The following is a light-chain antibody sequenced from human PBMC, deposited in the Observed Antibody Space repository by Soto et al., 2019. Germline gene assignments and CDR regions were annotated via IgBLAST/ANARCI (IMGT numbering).Light chain of an antibody. CDR2: EVS. CDR1: SSDVGGYNY. J-gene: IGLJ1*01. Sequence: QSVLTQPPSASGSPGQSVTISCTGTSSDVGGYNYVSWYQQHPGKAPKVIIYEVSKRPSGVPDRFSASKSGTSASLAISGLQSEDEADYYCAAWDDSLNGDVFGSGTKVTVL. CDR3: AAWDDSLNGDV. V-gene: IGLV2-8*01.